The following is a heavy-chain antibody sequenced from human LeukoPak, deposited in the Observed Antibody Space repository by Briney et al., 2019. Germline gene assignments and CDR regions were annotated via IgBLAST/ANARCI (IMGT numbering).Heavy chain of an antibody. J-gene: IGHJ5*02. CDR3: ARVPWFDP. CDR1: GFTFSSSE. Sequence: GGSLRLSCAASGFTFSSSEMNWVRRAPGKGLEWVSYISPGGTATYYADSVKGRFTISRDDAKNSLYLQMNSLRAEDTAVYYCARVPWFDPWGQGALVTVSS. V-gene: IGHV3-48*03. CDR2: ISPGGTAT.